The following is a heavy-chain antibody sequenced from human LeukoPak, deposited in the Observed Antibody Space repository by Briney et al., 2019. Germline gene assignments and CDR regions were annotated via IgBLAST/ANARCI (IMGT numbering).Heavy chain of an antibody. CDR3: ARHLGYCSSTSCDLRPLDV. CDR2: ISSSSSYK. Sequence: GGSLRLSCAASGFTFSSYSMNWVRQAPGKGLEWVSSISSSSSYKYYADSVNGRFTISRDNAKNSLYLQMNSLRAEDTAVYYCARHLGYCSSTSCDLRPLDVWGQGTTVTVSS. J-gene: IGHJ6*02. V-gene: IGHV3-21*01. D-gene: IGHD2-2*01. CDR1: GFTFSSYS.